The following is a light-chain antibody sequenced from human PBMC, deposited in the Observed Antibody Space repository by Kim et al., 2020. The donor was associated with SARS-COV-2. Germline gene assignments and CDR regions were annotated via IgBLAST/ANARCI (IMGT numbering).Light chain of an antibody. CDR2: DAA. V-gene: IGKV3-15*01. CDR1: QSVSGN. Sequence: EIMMTQSPATLSVSPGERATLSCRASQSVSGNLAWYQQKPGQAPRLLIYDAATRATDIPARFSGSGSGTEFTLTISSLQSEDFAVYYCQQYDNWPLTFGQGTKVDIK. J-gene: IGKJ1*01. CDR3: QQYDNWPLT.